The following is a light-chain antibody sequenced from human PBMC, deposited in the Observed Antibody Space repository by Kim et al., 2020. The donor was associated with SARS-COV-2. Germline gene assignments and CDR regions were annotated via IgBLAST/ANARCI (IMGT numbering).Light chain of an antibody. V-gene: IGKV3-15*01. CDR3: QQYNNWPPWT. CDR1: QIISRT. J-gene: IGKJ1*01. CDR2: GAS. Sequence: PGETAPLSGGASQIISRTLAWYQQKPGQAPRLLIYGASTRATGFPARFSGTGSGTEFTLTISSLQSEDYAVYYCQQYNNWPPWTFGQGTKVDIK.